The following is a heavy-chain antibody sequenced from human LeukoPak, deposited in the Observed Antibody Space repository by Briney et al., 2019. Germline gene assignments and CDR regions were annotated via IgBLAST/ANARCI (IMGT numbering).Heavy chain of an antibody. CDR2: IWYDGSNK. CDR3: ARDRFGSIDY. Sequence: QPGGSLRLSCAASRFNFSNYGMPWVRQAPGKGLEWVTIIWYDGSNKFYADSVKGRFTISRDNSESTLYLQMDSLRADDTAVYYCARDRFGSIDYWGQGTLVIVSS. CDR1: RFNFSNYG. V-gene: IGHV3-33*01. J-gene: IGHJ4*02. D-gene: IGHD3-16*01.